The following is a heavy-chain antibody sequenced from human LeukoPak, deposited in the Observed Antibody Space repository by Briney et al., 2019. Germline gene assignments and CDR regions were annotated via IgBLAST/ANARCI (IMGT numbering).Heavy chain of an antibody. J-gene: IGHJ5*02. V-gene: IGHV4-4*07. CDR1: GGSTSSYY. Sequence: SETLSLTCTVSGGSTSSYYWSWIRQPAGKGLEWIGRIYTSGSTNYNPSLKSRVTMSVDTSKNQFSLKLSSVTAADTAVYYCARDCTNGVCFPGTRGWFDPWGQGTLVTVSS. D-gene: IGHD2-8*01. CDR3: ARDCTNGVCFPGTRGWFDP. CDR2: IYTSGST.